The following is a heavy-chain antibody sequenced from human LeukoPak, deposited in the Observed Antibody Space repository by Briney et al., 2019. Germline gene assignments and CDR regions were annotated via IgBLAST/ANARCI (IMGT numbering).Heavy chain of an antibody. V-gene: IGHV3-30*03. CDR1: GFTFSSYG. CDR2: ISCDGSNK. J-gene: IGHJ6*04. CDR3: ARGHYGMDV. Sequence: GGSLRLSCAASGFTFSSYGMHWVRQAPGKGLEWVAVISCDGSNKYYADSVKGRFTISRDNSKNTLYLQMNSLRAENTAVYSCARGHYGMDVWGKGTTVTVSS.